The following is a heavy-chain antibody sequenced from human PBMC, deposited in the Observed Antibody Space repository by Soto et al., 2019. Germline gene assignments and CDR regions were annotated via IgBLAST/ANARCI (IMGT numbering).Heavy chain of an antibody. V-gene: IGHV1-69*02. Sequence: QVQLVQSGAEVKKPGSSVKVSCKASGGTFSSYTISWVRQAPGQGLEWMGRIIPILGIANYVQKFQGRVTITADKSTSTAYMELSSLRSEDTAVYYCARRTATGTSYKTWGQGTLVTVSS. D-gene: IGHD2-2*01. CDR2: IIPILGIA. CDR1: GGTFSSYT. CDR3: ARRTATGTSYKT. J-gene: IGHJ5*02.